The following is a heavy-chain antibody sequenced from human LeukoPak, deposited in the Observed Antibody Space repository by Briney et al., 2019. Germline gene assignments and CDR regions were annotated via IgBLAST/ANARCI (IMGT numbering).Heavy chain of an antibody. Sequence: PSETLSLTCAVYGGSFSGYYWSWIRQPPGKGLEWIGEINHSGSTNYNPSLKSRVTISVDTSKNQFSLKLSSVTSAYTAVYYCASWVAAAGTNWFDPWGQGTLVTVSS. CDR3: ASWVAAAGTNWFDP. V-gene: IGHV4-34*01. J-gene: IGHJ5*02. D-gene: IGHD6-13*01. CDR1: GGSFSGYY. CDR2: INHSGST.